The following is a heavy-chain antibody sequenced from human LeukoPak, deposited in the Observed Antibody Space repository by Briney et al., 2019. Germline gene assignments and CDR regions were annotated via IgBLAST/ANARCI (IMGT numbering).Heavy chain of an antibody. Sequence: GESLKISCKGSGYSFTSYWSGWVRQMPGKGLEWMGIIYPGDSDTRYSPSCQGPVTIPADKSSSTAYLQWSSQKASDTAMYYCARRIAARPDRRYYYYYYMDVWGKGTTVTVSS. CDR2: IYPGDSDT. J-gene: IGHJ6*03. CDR1: GYSFTSYW. V-gene: IGHV5-51*01. D-gene: IGHD6-6*01. CDR3: ARRIAARPDRRYYYYYYMDV.